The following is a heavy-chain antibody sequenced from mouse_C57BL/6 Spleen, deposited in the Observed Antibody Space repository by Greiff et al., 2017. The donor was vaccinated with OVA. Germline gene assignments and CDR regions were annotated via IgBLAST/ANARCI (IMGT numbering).Heavy chain of an antibody. CDR1: GFTFSSYA. Sequence: EVQVVESGGGLVKPGGSLKLSCAASGFTFSSYAMSWVRQTPEKRLEWVATISDGGSYTYYPDNVKGRFTISRDNAKNNLYLQMSHLKSEDTAMYYCARDMVRGFAYWGQGTLVTVSA. CDR2: ISDGGSYT. V-gene: IGHV5-4*01. CDR3: ARDMVRGFAY. J-gene: IGHJ3*01. D-gene: IGHD2-2*01.